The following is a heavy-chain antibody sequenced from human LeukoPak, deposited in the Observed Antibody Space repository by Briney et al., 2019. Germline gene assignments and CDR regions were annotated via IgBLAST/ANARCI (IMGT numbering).Heavy chain of an antibody. D-gene: IGHD6-19*01. CDR1: GGSISSYY. CDR2: IYYSGST. J-gene: IGHJ4*02. Sequence: SETLSLTCTVSGGSISSYYWSWIRQPPGKGLEWIGYIYYSGSTNYNPSLKSRVTISVDTSKNQFSLKLSSVTAADTAVYYCARVDHSSGWYLDYWGQGTLVTVSS. V-gene: IGHV4-59*01. CDR3: ARVDHSSGWYLDY.